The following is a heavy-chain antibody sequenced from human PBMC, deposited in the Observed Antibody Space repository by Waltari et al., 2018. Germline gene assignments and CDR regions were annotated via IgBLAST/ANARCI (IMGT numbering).Heavy chain of an antibody. CDR2: IRPDGGVN. Sequence: EVQLVESGGGLVQPGGSLRVSCAASTFSFSSYWMAGFRQAPGKGLEWVATIRPDGGVNFYVDSVKGRFSISRDNAKNSFYLQMNSLRVEDTAIFYCATMGAGRAPDYWGQGTLVTVSS. D-gene: IGHD3-16*01. J-gene: IGHJ4*02. V-gene: IGHV3-7*03. CDR3: ATMGAGRAPDY. CDR1: TFSFSSYW.